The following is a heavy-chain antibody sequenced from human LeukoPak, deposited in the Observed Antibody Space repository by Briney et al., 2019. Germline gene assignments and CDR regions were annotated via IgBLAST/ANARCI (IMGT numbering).Heavy chain of an antibody. J-gene: IGHJ4*02. CDR2: INHSGST. CDR1: GGSFSGYY. CDR3: ARAALIDYYDSSGYYLDY. V-gene: IGHV4-34*01. D-gene: IGHD3-22*01. Sequence: SETLSLTCAVYGGSFSGYYWSWIRQPPGKGLEWIGEINHSGSTNYNPSLKSRVTMSVDTSKNQFSLKLSSVTAADTAVYYCARAALIDYYDSSGYYLDYWGQGTLVTVSS.